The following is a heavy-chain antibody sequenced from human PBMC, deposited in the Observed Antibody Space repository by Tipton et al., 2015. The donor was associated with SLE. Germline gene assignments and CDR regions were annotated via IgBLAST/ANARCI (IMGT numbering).Heavy chain of an antibody. CDR1: GGSISSSSYY. CDR2: IYYSGST. J-gene: IGHJ6*02. D-gene: IGHD6-13*01. Sequence: TLSLTCTVSGGSISSSSYYWGWIRQPPGKGLEWIGSIYYSGSTYYNPSLKSRVTISVDTSKNQFSLKLSSVTAADTAVYYCAREEEGIAAAGWQPYYYYGMDVWGQGP. V-gene: IGHV4-39*02. CDR3: AREEEGIAAAGWQPYYYYGMDV.